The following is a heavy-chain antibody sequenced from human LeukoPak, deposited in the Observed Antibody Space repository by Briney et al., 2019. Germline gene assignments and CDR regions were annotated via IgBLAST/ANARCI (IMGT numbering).Heavy chain of an antibody. CDR2: IIDTGST. D-gene: IGHD3-3*01. J-gene: IGHJ4*02. CDR1: GESFSGYY. Sequence: SETLSLTCVVYGESFSGYYWTWIRQPPGKGLEWIGEIIDTGSTKYNSSLKSRVTISVDTSKNEFSLNLTSVTAADTAIYYCARGLASGYPPIPFDYWGQETLVTVSS. V-gene: IGHV4-34*12. CDR3: ARGLASGYPPIPFDY.